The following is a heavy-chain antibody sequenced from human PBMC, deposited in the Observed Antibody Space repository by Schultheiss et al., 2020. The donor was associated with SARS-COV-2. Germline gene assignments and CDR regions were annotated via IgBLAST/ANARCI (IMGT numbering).Heavy chain of an antibody. CDR1: GGSVNSGNSY. V-gene: IGHV4-61*03. D-gene: IGHD3-22*01. CDR2: INHSGTT. CDR3: ARLGYNDNSPIFYYFYGLDV. J-gene: IGHJ6*02. Sequence: SETLSLTCTVSGGSVNSGNSYWSWIRQPPGKGLEWIGEINHSGTTNYNPSLKSRVTISVDTSSYHFSLKLSSVTAADTAVYYCARLGYNDNSPIFYYFYGLDVWGQGTTVTVSS.